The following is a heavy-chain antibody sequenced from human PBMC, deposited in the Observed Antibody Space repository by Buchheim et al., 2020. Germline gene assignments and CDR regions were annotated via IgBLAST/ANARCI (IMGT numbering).Heavy chain of an antibody. CDR1: GFTFISYA. J-gene: IGHJ3*02. V-gene: IGHV3-23*01. Sequence: EVQLLESGGGLVQPGGSLRLSCAASGFTFISYAMSWVRQAPGKGLEWVSTISGSGGSTYYADSVKGRFTISRDNSKNTLSFQMKSLRAEDTAVYYCAKDLGVHRAFPDAFDIWGQGT. CDR2: ISGSGGST. D-gene: IGHD1-1*01. CDR3: AKDLGVHRAFPDAFDI.